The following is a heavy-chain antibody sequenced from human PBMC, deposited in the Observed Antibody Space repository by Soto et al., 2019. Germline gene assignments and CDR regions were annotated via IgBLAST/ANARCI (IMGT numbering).Heavy chain of an antibody. D-gene: IGHD1-20*01. CDR1: GFTFTKAW. Sequence: GGSLRLSCAASGFTFTKAWMNWVRQAPGKWLEWVGRIKRNTDAGTADYATPVEGRFSISRDDSKNMVYLQLNNLKTEDTAVYYCTTAVHFNGNAYLYGVDVWRQGXTVTVCS. CDR3: TTAVHFNGNAYLYGVDV. CDR2: IKRNTDAGTA. V-gene: IGHV3-15*01. J-gene: IGHJ6*02.